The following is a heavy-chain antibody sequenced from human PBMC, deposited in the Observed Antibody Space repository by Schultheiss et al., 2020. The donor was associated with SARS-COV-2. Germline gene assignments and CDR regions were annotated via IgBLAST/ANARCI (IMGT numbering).Heavy chain of an antibody. CDR1: GGSISSSNW. CDR2: IYHSGST. D-gene: IGHD6-19*01. J-gene: IGHJ4*02. Sequence: SETLSLTCAVSGGSISSSNWWSWVRQPPGKGLEWIGEIYHSGSTNYNPSLKSRVTISVDTSKNQFSLKLSSVTAADTAVYYCARAGIAVARFDYWGQGTLVTVSS. CDR3: ARAGIAVARFDY. V-gene: IGHV4-4*02.